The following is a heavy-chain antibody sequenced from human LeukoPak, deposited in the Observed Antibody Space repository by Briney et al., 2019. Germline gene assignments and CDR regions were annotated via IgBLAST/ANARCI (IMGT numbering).Heavy chain of an antibody. V-gene: IGHV1-46*01. Sequence: VASVKVSCKASGYTFTSYYMHWVRQAPGQGLEWMGLINPSGGSTSYAQKFQGRVTMTRDMSTSTVYMELSSLRSEDTAVYYCASNDYGDYGGVGPLDYWGQGTLVTVSS. CDR2: INPSGGST. CDR1: GYTFTSYY. J-gene: IGHJ4*02. D-gene: IGHD4-17*01. CDR3: ASNDYGDYGGVGPLDY.